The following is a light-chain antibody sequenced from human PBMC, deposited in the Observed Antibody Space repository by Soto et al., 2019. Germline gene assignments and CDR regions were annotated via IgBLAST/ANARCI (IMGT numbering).Light chain of an antibody. V-gene: IGKV1-5*01. Sequence: DIQMTQSPSTLSASVGDRVTITCRASQSISSSLAWDQQKPGKAPKLLIYDASNLESGVPSIFSGSGSGTEFTLNICSLPPDYFATYYCQQYSTYSTFGQGTRVEIK. CDR1: QSISSS. CDR3: QQYSTYST. CDR2: DAS. J-gene: IGKJ1*01.